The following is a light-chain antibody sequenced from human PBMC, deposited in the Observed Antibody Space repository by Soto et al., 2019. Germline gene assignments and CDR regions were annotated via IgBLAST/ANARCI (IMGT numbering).Light chain of an antibody. CDR2: DAS. J-gene: IGKJ5*01. V-gene: IGKV3D-11*01. CDR1: QFIDSY. CDR3: QQRSNLPPT. Sequence: EIVLTQSPATLSLSPGERASLSCRASQFIDSYLAWYRQIPGQAPRLLIYDASNRATGIPDRFSGGGPGTDFTLTISSLEPEDFAVYYCQQRSNLPPTFGQGTRLEI.